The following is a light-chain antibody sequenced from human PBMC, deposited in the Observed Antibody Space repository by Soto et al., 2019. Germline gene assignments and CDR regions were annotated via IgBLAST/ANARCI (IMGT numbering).Light chain of an antibody. V-gene: IGKV3-15*01. J-gene: IGKJ1*01. CDR2: GAS. CDR1: QSVSSN. CDR3: QQYNNWWT. Sequence: EVRMTQSASTLSVSPGERATLSCRASQSVSSNLAWYQQKPGQAPRLLIYGASTRATGIPARFSGSGSGTEFTLTISSLQSEDFAVYCCQQYNNWWTFGQRTKV.